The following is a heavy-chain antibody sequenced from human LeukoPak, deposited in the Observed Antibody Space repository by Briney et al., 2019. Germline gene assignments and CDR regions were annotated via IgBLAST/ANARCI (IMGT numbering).Heavy chain of an antibody. CDR1: GFIFSSYG. Sequence: GRSLRLSCAASGFIFSSYGMHWVRQAPGKGLEWVAVISYDGSNKYYADSVKGRFTISRDNSKNTLYLQMNSLRAEDTAVYYCAKGPQRGYSYGYSFDYWGQGTLVTVSS. V-gene: IGHV3-30*18. CDR2: ISYDGSNK. D-gene: IGHD5-18*01. J-gene: IGHJ4*02. CDR3: AKGPQRGYSYGYSFDY.